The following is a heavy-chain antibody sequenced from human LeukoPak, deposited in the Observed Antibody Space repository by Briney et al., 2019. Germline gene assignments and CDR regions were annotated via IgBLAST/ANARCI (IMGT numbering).Heavy chain of an antibody. V-gene: IGHV1-18*01. CDR1: GYTFSNYG. CDR2: ISAYNGNT. J-gene: IGHJ4*02. D-gene: IGHD3-22*01. Sequence: GASVKVSCKASGYTFSNYGINWVRQAPGQGLEWMGWISAYNGNTNYAQKLQGRVTMTTDTSTSTAYMEMRGLTSDDTAVYYCARGEAYYYDSSGYYRALYYFDYWGQGTLVTVSS. CDR3: ARGEAYYYDSSGYYRALYYFDY.